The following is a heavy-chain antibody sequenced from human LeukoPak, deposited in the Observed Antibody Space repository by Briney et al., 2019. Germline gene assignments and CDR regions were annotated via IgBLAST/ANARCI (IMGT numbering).Heavy chain of an antibody. D-gene: IGHD4/OR15-4a*01. V-gene: IGHV4-59*01. CDR3: ARRAGAYSHPYDY. Sequence: SETLSLTCTVSGGSISSYYWSWIRQPPGKGLEWIGYIYYSGSTNYNPSLKSRVTISVDTSKNQFSLKLSSVTAADTAVYYCARRAGAYSHPYDYWGQGTLVTVSS. CDR1: GGSISSYY. CDR2: IYYSGST. J-gene: IGHJ4*02.